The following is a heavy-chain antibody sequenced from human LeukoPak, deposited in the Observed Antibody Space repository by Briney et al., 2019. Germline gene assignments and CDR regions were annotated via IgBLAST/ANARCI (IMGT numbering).Heavy chain of an antibody. D-gene: IGHD2-21*02. Sequence: GGSLRLSCAASDFPFIGYTMHWVRQAPGKGLEWVAGIPYDGSQNSYADSVKGRFSISRDNSKSALYLQMNSLRAEDTAVYYCAKDNEDIVVVTDIPGSHDYWGQGTLVTVSS. CDR1: DFPFIGYT. V-gene: IGHV3-30*04. CDR2: IPYDGSQN. CDR3: AKDNEDIVVVTDIPGSHDY. J-gene: IGHJ4*02.